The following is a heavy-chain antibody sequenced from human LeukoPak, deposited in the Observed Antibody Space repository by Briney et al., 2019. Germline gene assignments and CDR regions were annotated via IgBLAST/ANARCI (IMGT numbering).Heavy chain of an antibody. Sequence: PGGSLRLSCAASGFTFGIYAVSWVRQAPGRGLEWVSFISGNSDSTHYADSVKGRFTISRDNSKNTLYLQMNSLRAEDTAIYYCAKVISGYSADDWFRGYYFDYWGQGTLVTVSS. D-gene: IGHD5-12*01. CDR3: AKVISGYSADDWFRGYYFDY. CDR2: ISGNSDST. CDR1: GFTFGIYA. V-gene: IGHV3-23*01. J-gene: IGHJ4*02.